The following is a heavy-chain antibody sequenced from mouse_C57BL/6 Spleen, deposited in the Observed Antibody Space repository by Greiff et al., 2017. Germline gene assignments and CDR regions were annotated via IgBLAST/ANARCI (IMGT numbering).Heavy chain of an antibody. V-gene: IGHV5-17*01. Sequence: EVQLVESGGGLVKPGGSLKLSCAASGFTFSDYGMHWVRQAPEKGLEWVAYISSGSSTIYYADTVKGRFTISRDNAKNTLFLQMTSLRSEDTAMYYCARPGNYYGYDGFAYWGQGTLVTVSA. CDR3: ARPGNYYGYDGFAY. CDR2: ISSGSSTI. J-gene: IGHJ3*01. CDR1: GFTFSDYG. D-gene: IGHD2-2*01.